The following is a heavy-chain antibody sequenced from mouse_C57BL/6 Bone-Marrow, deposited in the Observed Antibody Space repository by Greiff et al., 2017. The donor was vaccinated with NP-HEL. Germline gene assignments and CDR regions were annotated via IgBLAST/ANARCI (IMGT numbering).Heavy chain of an antibody. Sequence: QVQLQQSGAELVRPGASVKLSCKASGYTFTDYYINWVKQRPGQGLEWIARIYPGSGNTYYNEKFKGKATLTAEKSSSTAYMQLSSLTSEDSAVYFCARTGYYDYPFDYWGQGTTLTVSS. CDR3: ARTGYYDYPFDY. D-gene: IGHD2-4*01. J-gene: IGHJ2*01. CDR1: GYTFTDYY. V-gene: IGHV1-76*01. CDR2: IYPGSGNT.